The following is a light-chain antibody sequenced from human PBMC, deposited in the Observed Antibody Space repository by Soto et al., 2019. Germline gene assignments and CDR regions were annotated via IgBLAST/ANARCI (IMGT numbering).Light chain of an antibody. J-gene: IGKJ1*01. V-gene: IGKV3-20*01. CDR3: QQYGGSPTWT. CDR2: EAS. Sequence: EIVLTQSPGTLSLSPGERATLSCRASQSVSSNSLAWYQEKPGQAPRLLIYEASTRATGIPDRFSGSGSGTDFTLTISRLQPEDFAVYYCQQYGGSPTWTFGQGTKVDI. CDR1: QSVSSNS.